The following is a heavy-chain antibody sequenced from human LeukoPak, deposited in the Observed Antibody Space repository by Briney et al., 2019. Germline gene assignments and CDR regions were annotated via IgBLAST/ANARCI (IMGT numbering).Heavy chain of an antibody. V-gene: IGHV4-61*02. J-gene: IGHJ3*02. Sequence: SETLSLTCTVSVGSISSDSDYWSWIRQPAGKGLEWIERIYTSDSTNYHLSLKSRVTISVDTSKTQFSLKLSSVAAADTAVYYCARDIHGPRIREPYFDIWGEGTLVTVSS. CDR1: VGSISSDSDY. D-gene: IGHD1-14*01. CDR3: ARDIHGPRIREPYFDI. CDR2: IYTSDST.